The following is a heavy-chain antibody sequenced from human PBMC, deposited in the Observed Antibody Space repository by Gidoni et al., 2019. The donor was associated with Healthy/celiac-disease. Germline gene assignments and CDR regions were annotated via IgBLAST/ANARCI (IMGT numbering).Heavy chain of an antibody. CDR1: GFTFSSYE. CDR2: ISSSGSTI. D-gene: IGHD6-19*01. CDR3: ARELVFPGIAVAGDFDY. V-gene: IGHV3-48*03. Sequence: GFTFSSYEMNWVRQAPGKGLEWVSYISSSGSTIYYADSVKGRFTISRDNAKNSLYLQMNSLRAEDTAVYYCARELVFPGIAVAGDFDYWGQGTLVTVSS. J-gene: IGHJ4*02.